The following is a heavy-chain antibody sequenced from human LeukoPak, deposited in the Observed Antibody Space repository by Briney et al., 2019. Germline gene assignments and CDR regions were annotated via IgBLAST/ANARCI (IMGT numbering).Heavy chain of an antibody. Sequence: ASVKVSCKASAYTFTGYYMHWVRQAPGQGLEWMGWINPNSGGTNYAQKFQGRVTMARDTSISTAYMELSRLRSDDTAVYYCARGQRGSSSIDYWGQGTLVTVSS. CDR2: INPNSGGT. J-gene: IGHJ4*02. CDR3: ARGQRGSSSIDY. V-gene: IGHV1-2*02. CDR1: AYTFTGYY. D-gene: IGHD6-13*01.